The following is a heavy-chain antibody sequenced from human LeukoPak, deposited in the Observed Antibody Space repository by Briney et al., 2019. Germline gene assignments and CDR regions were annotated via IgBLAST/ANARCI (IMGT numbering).Heavy chain of an antibody. CDR2: ISSSGSII. CDR3: ARAVYGVMGAFDI. Sequence: GGSLRLSCAASGFTLSSYEMNWVRQAPGKGLEWVSYISSSGSIIYYVDSVKGRFTISRDNAKNSLYLQMNSLRAEDTAVDYCARAVYGVMGAFDIWGQGTMVTVSS. CDR1: GFTLSSYE. J-gene: IGHJ3*02. V-gene: IGHV3-48*03. D-gene: IGHD5/OR15-5a*01.